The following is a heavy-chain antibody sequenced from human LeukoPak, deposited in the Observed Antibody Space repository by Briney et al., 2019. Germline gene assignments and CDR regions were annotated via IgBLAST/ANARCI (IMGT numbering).Heavy chain of an antibody. CDR3: ARGRLDTAATDY. D-gene: IGHD5-18*01. J-gene: IGHJ4*02. Sequence: PSETLSLTCSASSFSFNITYYWGWIRQPPGQGLEWIGSINLGGHTYYNPSLKSRLIMSVDTSRNQFSLRLSSVTATDTAVYYCARGRLDTAATDYWGQGTLVTVSS. CDR1: SFSFNITYY. CDR2: INLGGHT. V-gene: IGHV4-38-2*02.